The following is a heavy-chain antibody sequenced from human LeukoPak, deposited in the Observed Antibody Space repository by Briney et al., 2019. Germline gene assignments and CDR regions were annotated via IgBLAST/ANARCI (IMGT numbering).Heavy chain of an antibody. V-gene: IGHV4-39*07. CDR1: GFTFSSYS. Sequence: GSLGLSCAASGFTFSSYSMNWVRQAPGKGLEWTGSIYYSGSTYYNPSLKSRVTISVDTSKNQFSLKLSSVTAADTAVYYCARTLAFRGGDRTNWFDPWGQGTLVTVSS. J-gene: IGHJ5*02. CDR3: ARTLAFRGGDRTNWFDP. D-gene: IGHD2-21*02. CDR2: IYYSGST.